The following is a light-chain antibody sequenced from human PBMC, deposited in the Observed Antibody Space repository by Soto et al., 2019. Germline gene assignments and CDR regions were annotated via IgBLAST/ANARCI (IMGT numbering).Light chain of an antibody. CDR3: SAWDNSLNGYV. V-gene: IGLV1-44*01. CDR1: SSNIGSNT. CDR2: TAG. Sequence: QSVLTQPLSASASPEQRVTISCSGGSSNIGSNTVAWYQHLPGTAPPRLIFTAGQRPSGVPGRFSGSKSGTSASLAISGLQSEDAGDYYCSAWDNSLNGYVFGPGTKVTVL. J-gene: IGLJ1*01.